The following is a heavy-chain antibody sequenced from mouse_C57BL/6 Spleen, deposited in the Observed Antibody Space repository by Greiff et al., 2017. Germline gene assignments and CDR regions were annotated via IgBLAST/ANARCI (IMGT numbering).Heavy chain of an antibody. CDR3: TRSNPFAY. D-gene: IGHD2-5*01. CDR1: GFNIKDDY. J-gene: IGHJ3*01. V-gene: IGHV14-4*01. CDR2: IDPENGDT. Sequence: VHVKQSGAELVRPGASVKLSCTASGFNIKDDYMHWVKQRPEQGLEWIGWIDPENGDTEYASKFQGKATITADTSSNTAYLQLSSLTSEDTAVYYCTRSNPFAYWGQGTLVTVSA.